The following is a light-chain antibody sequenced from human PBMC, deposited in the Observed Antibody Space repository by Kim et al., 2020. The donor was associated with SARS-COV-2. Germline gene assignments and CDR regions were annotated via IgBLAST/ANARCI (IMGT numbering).Light chain of an antibody. V-gene: IGLV2-14*03. CDR1: SSDIGGYNY. J-gene: IGLJ3*02. Sequence: QSVLTQPASVSGSPGQSITISCTGTSSDIGGYNYVSWYQQHPGKAPKLMIYVVTNRPSGVSNRYSGSKSGNTASLTISGLQAEDEADYYCSSYTISNTLVVFGGGTQLTVL. CDR3: SSYTISNTLVV. CDR2: VVT.